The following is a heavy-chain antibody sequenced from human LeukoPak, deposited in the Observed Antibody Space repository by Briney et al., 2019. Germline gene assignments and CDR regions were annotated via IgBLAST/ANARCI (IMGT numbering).Heavy chain of an antibody. CDR2: ISSSGSTI. Sequence: GGSLRLSRAASGFTFSDYYMSWIRQAPGKGLEWVSYISSSGSTIYYADSVKGRFTISRDKAKNSLYLQMNSLRAEDTAVYYCAREPSLVGATDDYWGQGTLVTVSS. CDR1: GFTFSDYY. V-gene: IGHV3-11*04. CDR3: AREPSLVGATDDY. J-gene: IGHJ4*02. D-gene: IGHD1-26*01.